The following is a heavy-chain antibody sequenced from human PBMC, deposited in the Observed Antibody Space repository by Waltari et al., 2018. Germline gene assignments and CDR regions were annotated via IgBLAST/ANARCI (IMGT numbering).Heavy chain of an antibody. CDR2: IYYSEST. J-gene: IGHJ4*02. D-gene: IGHD1-7*01. CDR3: ARGKSGSWNYGGPFDY. V-gene: IGHV4-59*02. Sequence: QVQLQVSGTGRVKHSENLSLTCNVYGAHVGTSDRTWIRQPPGKGLEWIGYIYYSESTNYNPSLKSRVTISVDASKNQFSLKLTSVTAADTAIFYCARGKSGSWNYGGPFDYWGQGTLVTVSS. CDR1: GAHVGTSD.